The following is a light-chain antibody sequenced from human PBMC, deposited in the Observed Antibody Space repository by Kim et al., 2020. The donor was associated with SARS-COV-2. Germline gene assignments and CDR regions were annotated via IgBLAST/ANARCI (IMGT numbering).Light chain of an antibody. CDR3: LQYKSVSLLT. CDR1: QSVSSW. CDR2: KAS. V-gene: IGKV1-5*03. J-gene: IGKJ4*01. Sequence: DIQMTQSPSTLSASVGDRVTITCRASQSVSSWLAWYQQKPGKAPKLLIYKASSLESGVPSRFSGSGSGTEFTLTISSLQPDDFATYYCLQYKSVSLLTFGGGTKLEI.